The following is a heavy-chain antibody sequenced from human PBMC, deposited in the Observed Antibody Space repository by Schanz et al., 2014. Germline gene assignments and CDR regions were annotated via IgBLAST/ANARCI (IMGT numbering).Heavy chain of an antibody. J-gene: IGHJ5*02. V-gene: IGHV3-48*01. CDR1: GFTFSSYA. D-gene: IGHD3-10*01. CDR2: ITYNGGTI. Sequence: EVQLLESGGGLVQPGGSLRLSCAASGFTFSSYAMSWVRQAPGKGLEWISYITYNGGTIYYADSVKGRFTISRDNAKNSLYLEMNSLRAEDTAVYYCVRDILHRVYDSGSPWGQGTLVTVSS. CDR3: VRDILHRVYDSGSP.